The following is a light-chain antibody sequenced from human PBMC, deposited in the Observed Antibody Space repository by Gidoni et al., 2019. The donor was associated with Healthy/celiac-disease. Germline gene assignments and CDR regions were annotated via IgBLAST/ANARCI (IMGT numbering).Light chain of an antibody. CDR1: NVGSKN. J-gene: IGLJ2*01. V-gene: IGLV3-9*01. CDR3: HVCVSRTAV. CDR2: RDS. Sequence: DELTQPLSGSVALGQTARITCGGNNVGSKNVHWYQQKTGQAPVLVIYRDSNRTSGIPERFSGSNSGNTATLTISRAQAGDDADYYCHVCVSRTAVFGGGTKLTVL.